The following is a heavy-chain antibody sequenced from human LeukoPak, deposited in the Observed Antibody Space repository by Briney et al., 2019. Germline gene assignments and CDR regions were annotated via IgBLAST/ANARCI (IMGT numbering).Heavy chain of an antibody. V-gene: IGHV1-69*06. J-gene: IGHJ4*02. CDR2: IIPIFGTA. D-gene: IGHD1-1*01. CDR1: GYTFIVYY. CDR3: ARGTTEDPFDY. Sequence: ASVKVSCKASGYTFIVYYINWVRQAPGQGLEWMGGIIPIFGTANYAQKFQGRVTITADKSTSTAYMELSSLRSEDTAVYYCARGTTEDPFDYWGQGTLVTVSS.